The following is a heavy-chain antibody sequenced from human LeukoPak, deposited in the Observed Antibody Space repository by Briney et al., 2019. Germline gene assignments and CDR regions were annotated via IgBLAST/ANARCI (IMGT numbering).Heavy chain of an antibody. CDR2: ISAYNGNT. D-gene: IGHD1-26*01. CDR3: ARGRSVGATKWDY. J-gene: IGHJ4*02. CDR1: GYTFTSYG. V-gene: IGHV1-18*01. Sequence: ASVKVSCKASGYTFTSYGISWVRQAPGQGLEWMGWISAYNGNTTYAQKFQGRVTMTRDTSTSTVYMELSSLRSEDTAVYYCARGRSVGATKWDYWGQGTLVTVSS.